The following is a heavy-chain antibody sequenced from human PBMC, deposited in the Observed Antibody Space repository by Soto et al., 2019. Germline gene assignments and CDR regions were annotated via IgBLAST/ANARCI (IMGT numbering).Heavy chain of an antibody. V-gene: IGHV3-23*01. Sequence: SLRLSCAASGFTVSSYAMSWVRQAPGKGLEWVSAISGSGGSTYYADSVKGRFTISRDNSKNTLYLQMNSLRAEDTAVYYCARKGYCSSTSCYEEPHQTSYYYDSSGYYGPPVLLDYWGQGTLVTDSS. D-gene: IGHD2-2*01. CDR2: ISGSGGST. CDR3: ARKGYCSSTSCYEEPHQTSYYYDSSGYYGPPVLLDY. CDR1: GFTVSSYA. J-gene: IGHJ4*02.